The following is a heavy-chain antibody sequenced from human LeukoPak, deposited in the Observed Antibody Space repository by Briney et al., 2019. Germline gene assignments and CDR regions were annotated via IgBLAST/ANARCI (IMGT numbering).Heavy chain of an antibody. V-gene: IGHV1-2*04. CDR2: INPNRGGT. Sequence: ASVKVSCKASGYTFTGYYMHWVRQAPGQGLEWMGWINPNRGGTNYAQKFQGWVTMTRDTSISTAYMELSRLRSDDTAVYYCARGGSGSYLSPAFYGMDVWGKGTTVTVSS. CDR3: ARGGSGSYLSPAFYGMDV. J-gene: IGHJ6*04. CDR1: GYTFTGYY. D-gene: IGHD3-10*01.